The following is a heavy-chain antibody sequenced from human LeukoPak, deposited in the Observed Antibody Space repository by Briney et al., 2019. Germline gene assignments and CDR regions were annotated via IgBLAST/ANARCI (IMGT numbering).Heavy chain of an antibody. CDR1: GYTFTSHG. CDR2: ISLRNGNT. CDR3: ARDEEYDTSGRH. J-gene: IGHJ1*01. D-gene: IGHD3-22*01. Sequence: ASVKVSCKASGYTFTSHGINWVRQAPGQGLEWMGWISLRNGNTNYAQRLQGRFTMTTETPTSTVYMELRGLRSDDTAVYYCARDEEYDTSGRHWGQGTLVTVSS. V-gene: IGHV1-18*01.